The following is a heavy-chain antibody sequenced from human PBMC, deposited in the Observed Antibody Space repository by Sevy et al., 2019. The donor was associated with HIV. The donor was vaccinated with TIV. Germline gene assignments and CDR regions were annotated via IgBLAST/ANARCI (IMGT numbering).Heavy chain of an antibody. Sequence: SETLSLTCTVSGGSISSGDYYWSWIRQPPGKGLEWIGYIYYSGSTYYNPSLKSRVTISVDTSKNQFSLKLSSVTAADTAVYYCARGPPLGMIVVVITLYNWFDPWGQGTLVTVSS. CDR2: IYYSGST. CDR1: GGSISSGDYY. V-gene: IGHV4-30-4*01. J-gene: IGHJ5*02. D-gene: IGHD3-22*01. CDR3: ARGPPLGMIVVVITLYNWFDP.